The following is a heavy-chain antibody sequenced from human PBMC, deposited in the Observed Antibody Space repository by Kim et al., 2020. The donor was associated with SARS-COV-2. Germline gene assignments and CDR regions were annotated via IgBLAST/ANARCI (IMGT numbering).Heavy chain of an antibody. CDR3: ARQRGAAAGFDY. Sequence: YYTPALKSRVTMYVDRSKNQVSRELSAVTAADTAVYYCARQRGAAAGFDYWGQGTLVTVSS. V-gene: IGHV4-39*01. J-gene: IGHJ4*02. D-gene: IGHD6-13*01.